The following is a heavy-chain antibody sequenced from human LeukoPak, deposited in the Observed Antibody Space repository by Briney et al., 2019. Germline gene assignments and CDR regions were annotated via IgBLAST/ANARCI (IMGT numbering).Heavy chain of an antibody. J-gene: IGHJ5*02. D-gene: IGHD3-22*01. V-gene: IGHV1-8*01. Sequence: ASVKVSCKASGYTFTSYDINWVRQATGQGLEWMGWMNPNSGNTGHAQKFQGRVTMTRNTSISTAYMELSSLRSEDTAVYYCAIYNYYDSSGYYSTTNNWFDPWGQGTLVTVSS. CDR2: MNPNSGNT. CDR3: AIYNYYDSSGYYSTTNNWFDP. CDR1: GYTFTSYD.